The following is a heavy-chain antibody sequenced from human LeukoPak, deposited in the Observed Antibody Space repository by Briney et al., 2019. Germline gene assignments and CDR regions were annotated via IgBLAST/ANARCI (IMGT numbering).Heavy chain of an antibody. D-gene: IGHD3-10*01. CDR2: IYTSGST. V-gene: IGHV4-61*02. Sequence: SQTLSLTCSVSGGSISSGSYYWSWIRQPAGKGLEWIGRIYTSGSTNYNPSLKSRVTMSVDTSKNQFSLKLSSVTAADTAVYYCARAVWFGELPYYYYMDVWGKGTTVTVSS. CDR1: GGSISSGSYY. CDR3: ARAVWFGELPYYYYMDV. J-gene: IGHJ6*03.